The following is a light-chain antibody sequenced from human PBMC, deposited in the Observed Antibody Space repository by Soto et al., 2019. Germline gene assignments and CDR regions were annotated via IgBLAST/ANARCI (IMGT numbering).Light chain of an antibody. V-gene: IGLV2-14*01. CDR1: SSDVGGYNY. Sequence: SALTQPASVSGSPGQSITISCTGTSSDVGGYNYVSWYQQYPGKAPKLMIYDVSNRPSGVSNRFSGSKSGNTASLTISGLQAEDEADYYCSSHTRSSTRVFGGGTKVTVL. CDR3: SSHTRSSTRV. CDR2: DVS. J-gene: IGLJ2*01.